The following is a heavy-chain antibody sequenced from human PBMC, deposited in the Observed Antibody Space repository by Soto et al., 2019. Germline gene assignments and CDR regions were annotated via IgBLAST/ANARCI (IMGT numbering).Heavy chain of an antibody. D-gene: IGHD5-12*01. V-gene: IGHV3-53*01. CDR1: GFSVTANY. Sequence: EVQVVESGGGLIQPGRSLRLSCEVSGFSVTANYMSWVRQAPGKGLEWVSVIYSGGSTYYIDSVKGRFSISGDISKNTLYLQMNNLRAEDTAVYYCHGYGYWGQGTLVTVSS. CDR2: IYSGGST. CDR3: HGYGY. J-gene: IGHJ4*02.